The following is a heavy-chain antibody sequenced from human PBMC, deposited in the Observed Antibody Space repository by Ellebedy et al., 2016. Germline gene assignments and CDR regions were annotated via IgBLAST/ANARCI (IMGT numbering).Heavy chain of an antibody. D-gene: IGHD5-12*01. Sequence: ASVKVSCKASGYTFTSYGLSWVRQAPGQGLEWMGWISTYSANTQYAQNLQGRVTMTTDASTSTVYMEMRSLRSDDTAVYYCARWDNGFSGMDVWGQGTTVIVSS. CDR1: GYTFTSYG. V-gene: IGHV1-18*01. CDR3: ARWDNGFSGMDV. CDR2: ISTYSANT. J-gene: IGHJ6*02.